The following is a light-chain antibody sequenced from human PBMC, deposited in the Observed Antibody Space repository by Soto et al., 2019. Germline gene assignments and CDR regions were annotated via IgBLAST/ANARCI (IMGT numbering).Light chain of an antibody. CDR2: VNSDGSH. CDR1: SGHSSNT. CDR3: QAWGNGCRV. V-gene: IGLV4-69*01. J-gene: IGLJ3*02. Sequence: QLVLTQSPSASASLGASVKLTCTLSSGHSSNTIAWHQQQPQQGIRFLMNVNSDGSHSRGDGIPDRFSGSSSGAERYLSISSLQSEDEADYYCQAWGNGCRVFGGGTKLTVL.